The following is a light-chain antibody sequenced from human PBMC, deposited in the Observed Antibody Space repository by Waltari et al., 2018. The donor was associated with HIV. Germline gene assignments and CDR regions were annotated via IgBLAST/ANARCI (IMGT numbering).Light chain of an antibody. CDR2: EVS. J-gene: IGLJ3*02. Sequence: QSALTQPASVSGSPGQSITVSCTATSSDVGDYNHVSWFQHHPGRAPKLIIFEVSRRPSGVSTRFSVSKSGSTASLTISGLRAEDEGDYYCSSFITSDAWVFGGGTKLTVL. CDR1: SSDVGDYNH. V-gene: IGLV2-14*01. CDR3: SSFITSDAWV.